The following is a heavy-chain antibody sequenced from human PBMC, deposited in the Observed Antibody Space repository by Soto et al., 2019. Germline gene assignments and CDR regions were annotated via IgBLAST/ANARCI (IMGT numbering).Heavy chain of an antibody. J-gene: IGHJ4*02. CDR1: GFTFSSYG. D-gene: IGHD2-15*01. Sequence: PGGSLRLSCAASGFTFSSYGMHWVRQAPGKGLEWVAVISYDGSNKYYADSVKGRFTISRDNSKNTLYLQMNSLRAEDTAVYYCAKEGYCSGGTCYRTFDYWGQGTLVTVSS. CDR2: ISYDGSNK. V-gene: IGHV3-30*18. CDR3: AKEGYCSGGTCYRTFDY.